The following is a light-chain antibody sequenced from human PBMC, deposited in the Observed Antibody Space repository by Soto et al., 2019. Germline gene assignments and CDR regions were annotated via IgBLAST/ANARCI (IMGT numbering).Light chain of an antibody. V-gene: IGKV3-20*01. CDR2: ATS. J-gene: IGKJ1*01. Sequence: TQSPSSFSAYTGDRVTITCRARQGISSDYLAWFQQRPGQAPRLLIFATSRRATDIPDRFSGSGSGTDFTLAIRRLEPEDFAVYYCHQFGYSPRTFGQGTKVDIK. CDR3: HQFGYSPRT. CDR1: QGISSDY.